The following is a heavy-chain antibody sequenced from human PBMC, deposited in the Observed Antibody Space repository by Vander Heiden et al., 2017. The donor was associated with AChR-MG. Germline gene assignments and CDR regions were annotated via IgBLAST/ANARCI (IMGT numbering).Heavy chain of an antibody. CDR3: ARVADRSGWYSPLDY. CDR2: ISSSSSYI. V-gene: IGHV3-21*01. CDR1: GFTFSGYS. J-gene: IGHJ4*02. Sequence: EVPLVESGGGLVKPGGSLRLTCAASGFTFSGYSMNWGRQAPGKGLEWVSSISSSSSYIYYADSVKGRFTISRDNAKNSLYLQMNSLRAEDTAVDYCARVADRSGWYSPLDYWGQGTLVTVSS. D-gene: IGHD6-19*01.